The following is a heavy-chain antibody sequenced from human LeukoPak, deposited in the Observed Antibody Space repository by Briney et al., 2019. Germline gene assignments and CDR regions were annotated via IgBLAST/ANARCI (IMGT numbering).Heavy chain of an antibody. V-gene: IGHV3-49*04. CDR3: TTQVYDFWSGYFDY. Sequence: PGGSLRLSCTASGFTFGDYAMNWVRQTPGKGLEWVGFIRSKAYGGTTEYAASVKGRFTISGDDSKTIAYLQMNSLKTEDTAVYYCTTQVYDFWSGYFDYWGQGTLVTVSS. CDR2: IRSKAYGGTT. J-gene: IGHJ4*02. D-gene: IGHD3-3*01. CDR1: GFTFGDYA.